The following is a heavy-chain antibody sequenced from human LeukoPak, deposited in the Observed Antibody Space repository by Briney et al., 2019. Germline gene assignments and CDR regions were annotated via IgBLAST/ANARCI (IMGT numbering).Heavy chain of an antibody. CDR2: ISSSGSTI. D-gene: IGHD6-19*01. Sequence: SGGSLRLFCAASGFTFSDYYMSWIRQAPGKGLEWVSYISSSGSTIYYADSVKGRFTISRDNAKNSLYLQMNSLRAEDTAVYYCASGVEAVAGTGPFDYWGQGTLVTVSS. V-gene: IGHV3-11*01. J-gene: IGHJ4*02. CDR3: ASGVEAVAGTGPFDY. CDR1: GFTFSDYY.